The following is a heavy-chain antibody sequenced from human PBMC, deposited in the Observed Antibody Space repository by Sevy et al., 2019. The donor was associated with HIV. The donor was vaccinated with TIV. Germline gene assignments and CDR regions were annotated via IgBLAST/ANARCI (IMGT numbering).Heavy chain of an antibody. D-gene: IGHD6-13*01. CDR2: TRNKADGYTT. Sequence: GGSLRLSCVASGFTFSDHYMEWVRQAPGKGLEWVGRTRNKADGYTTEYAASVKGRFTISRDEFKNSLYVQMNSLKAADTAVYYCATQAGIAAAGRVFDYWGQGTLVTVSS. J-gene: IGHJ4*02. V-gene: IGHV3-72*01. CDR3: ATQAGIAAAGRVFDY. CDR1: GFTFSDHY.